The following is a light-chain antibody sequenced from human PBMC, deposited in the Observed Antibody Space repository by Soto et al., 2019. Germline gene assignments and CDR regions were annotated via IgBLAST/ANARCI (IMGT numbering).Light chain of an antibody. J-gene: IGKJ2*01. CDR2: DAS. Sequence: DIQMTQSPSSLSASVGDRVTITCQASQDISNYLNWYQQKPGKAPKLLIYDASRLETGVPSRFSGSGSGTDFTFTISSLQPEDIATYYCQHYDNLPPYTFGQGTKLEIK. CDR1: QDISNY. V-gene: IGKV1-33*01. CDR3: QHYDNLPPYT.